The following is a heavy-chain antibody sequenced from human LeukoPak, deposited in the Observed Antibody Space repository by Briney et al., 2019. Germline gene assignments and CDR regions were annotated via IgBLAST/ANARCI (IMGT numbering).Heavy chain of an antibody. CDR3: ARHFCGDDCYSFYYYYYGMDV. V-gene: IGHV4-39*01. CDR1: GGSISSSSFY. D-gene: IGHD2-21*02. Sequence: PSETLSLTCTVSGGSISSSSFYWGWIRQPPGKGLEWIGTIYYTGSTYYNPSLRSRVTISVDTSKNQFSLNLSSVTAADTAVYYCARHFCGDDCYSFYYYYYGMDVWGQGTTVTVSS. J-gene: IGHJ6*02. CDR2: IYYTGST.